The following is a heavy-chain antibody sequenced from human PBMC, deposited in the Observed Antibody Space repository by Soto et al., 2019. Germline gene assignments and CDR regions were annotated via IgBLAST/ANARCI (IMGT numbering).Heavy chain of an antibody. CDR1: GFTFSSYW. J-gene: IGHJ4*02. CDR3: ARAEDTSLGDHLDY. V-gene: IGHV3-74*01. CDR2: INSDGSST. D-gene: IGHD2-21*02. Sequence: GGSLRLSCAASGFTFSSYWMHWVRQAPGKGLVWVSRINSDGSSTSYADSVKGRFTISRDNAKNTLYLQMNSLRAEDTAVYYCARAEDTSLGDHLDYWGQGTLVTVSS.